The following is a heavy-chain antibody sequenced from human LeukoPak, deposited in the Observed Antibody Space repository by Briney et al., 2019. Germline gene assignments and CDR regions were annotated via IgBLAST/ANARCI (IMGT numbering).Heavy chain of an antibody. D-gene: IGHD3-3*01. CDR1: GYSISSGYY. CDR3: AREDYDFWSGYIHY. Sequence: SETLSLTCTVSGYSISSGYYWGWIRQPPGKGLEWIGSIYHSGSTYYNPSLKSRVTISVDTSKNQFSLKLSSVTAADTAVYYCAREDYDFWSGYIHYWGQGTLVTVSS. V-gene: IGHV4-38-2*02. CDR2: IYHSGST. J-gene: IGHJ4*02.